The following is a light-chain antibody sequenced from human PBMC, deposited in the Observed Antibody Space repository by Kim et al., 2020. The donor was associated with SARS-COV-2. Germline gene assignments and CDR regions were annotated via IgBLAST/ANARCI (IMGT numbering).Light chain of an antibody. Sequence: GDRVTLTCRASQSISSLLAWYQQKPGKAPKLLIYDASSLESGVPSRFSGIGSGTEFTLTIISLQPDDFAIYYCQQYNSYPKTFGQGTKVDIK. CDR1: QSISSL. J-gene: IGKJ1*01. CDR2: DAS. V-gene: IGKV1-5*01. CDR3: QQYNSYPKT.